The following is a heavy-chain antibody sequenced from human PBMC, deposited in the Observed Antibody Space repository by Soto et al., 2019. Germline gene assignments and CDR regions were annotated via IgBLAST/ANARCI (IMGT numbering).Heavy chain of an antibody. CDR1: GFTFSSYG. CDR2: ISYDGSNK. Sequence: QVQLVESGGGVVQPGRSLRLSCAASGFTFSSYGMHWVRQAPGKGLEWVAVISYDGSNKYYADSVKGRFTISRDNSKNTLSMQMNSLRAEDTAVYYCAKGHSVEEAAINFDYWGQGTLVTASS. J-gene: IGHJ4*02. V-gene: IGHV3-30*18. D-gene: IGHD2-15*01. CDR3: AKGHSVEEAAINFDY.